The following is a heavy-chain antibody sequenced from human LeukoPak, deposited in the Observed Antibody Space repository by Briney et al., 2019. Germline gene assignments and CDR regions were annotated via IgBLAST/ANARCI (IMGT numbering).Heavy chain of an antibody. J-gene: IGHJ4*02. Sequence: GGSLRLSCAASGFTVGSNYMNWVRRAPGKGLEWVSVIYSDGSTYYADSVKGRFTISRDFSKNTLYLQMNSLRVEDTAVYYCARLTVSGQLDYWGQGTLVTVSS. D-gene: IGHD6-19*01. CDR1: GFTVGSNY. V-gene: IGHV3-66*01. CDR3: ARLTVSGQLDY. CDR2: IYSDGST.